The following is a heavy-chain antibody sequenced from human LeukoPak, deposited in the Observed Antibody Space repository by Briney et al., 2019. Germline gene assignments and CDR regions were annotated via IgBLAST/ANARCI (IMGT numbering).Heavy chain of an antibody. CDR3: ARGRRGYSSGWYNY. V-gene: IGHV1-69*13. Sequence: ASVKVSCKASGGTFSSYAISWVRQAPGQGLEWMGGIIPIFGTANYAQKFQGRVTITADESTSTAYMELSSLRSEDTAVYYCARGRRGYSSGWYNYWGQGTLVTVSS. CDR1: GGTFSSYA. CDR2: IIPIFGTA. D-gene: IGHD6-19*01. J-gene: IGHJ4*02.